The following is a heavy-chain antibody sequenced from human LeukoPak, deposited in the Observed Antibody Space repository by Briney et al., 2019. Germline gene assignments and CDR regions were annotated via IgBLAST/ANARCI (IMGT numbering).Heavy chain of an antibody. V-gene: IGHV3-21*01. CDR2: ISSSSSYI. J-gene: IGHJ4*02. CDR3: ARVSCSSTSCYTPDY. CDR1: GFTFSSYS. D-gene: IGHD2-2*02. Sequence: TGGSLRLSCAASGFTFSSYSMTWVRQAPGKGLEWVSSISSSSSYIYYADSVKGRFTISRDNAKNSLYLQMNSLRAEDTAVYYCARVSCSSTSCYTPDYWGQGTLVTVSS.